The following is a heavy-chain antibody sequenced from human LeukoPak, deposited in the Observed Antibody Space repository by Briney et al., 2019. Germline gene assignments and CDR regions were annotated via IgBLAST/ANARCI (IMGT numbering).Heavy chain of an antibody. J-gene: IGHJ5*02. CDR2: INPNSGGT. CDR1: GYTFTGHY. CDR3: ARDFVVVPAAMIQYNWFDP. Sequence: ASVKVSCKASGYTFTGHYMHWVRQAPGQGLEWMGRINPNSGGTNYAQKFQGRVTMTRDTSISTAYMELSRLRSDDTAVYYCARDFVVVPAAMIQYNWFDPWGQGTLVTVSS. D-gene: IGHD2-2*01. V-gene: IGHV1-2*06.